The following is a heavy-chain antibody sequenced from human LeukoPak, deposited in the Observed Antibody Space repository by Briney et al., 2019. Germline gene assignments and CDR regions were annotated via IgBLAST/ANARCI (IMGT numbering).Heavy chain of an antibody. J-gene: IGHJ5*02. D-gene: IGHD2-2*01. CDR2: IYSGGST. CDR3: ASQEDIVVVPAAQTYNWVDP. CDR1: GFTVSSNY. V-gene: IGHV3-53*01. Sequence: GGSLRLSCAASGFTVSSNYMSWVRQAPGKGLEWVSVIYSGGSTYYADSVKGRFTISRDNSKNTLYLQMNSLRAEDTAVYYCASQEDIVVVPAAQTYNWVDPWGQGTLVTVSS.